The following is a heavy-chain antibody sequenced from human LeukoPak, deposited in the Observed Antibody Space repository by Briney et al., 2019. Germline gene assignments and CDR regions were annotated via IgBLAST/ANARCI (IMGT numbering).Heavy chain of an antibody. CDR3: ARSYIVVVPAAAGY. CDR1: GYTFTSYA. D-gene: IGHD2-2*01. J-gene: IGHJ4*02. V-gene: IGHV1-3*01. CDR2: INAGNGNT. Sequence: ASVKVSCKASGYTFTSYAMHWVRQAPGQRLEWMGWINAGNGNTKYSQKFQGRVTITRDTSASTAYMELSRLRSDDTAVYYCARSYIVVVPAAAGYWGQGTLVTVSS.